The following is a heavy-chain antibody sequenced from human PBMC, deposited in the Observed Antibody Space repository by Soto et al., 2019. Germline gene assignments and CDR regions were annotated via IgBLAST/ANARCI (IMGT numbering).Heavy chain of an antibody. J-gene: IGHJ5*02. V-gene: IGHV3-30*04. D-gene: IGHD3-16*01. CDR3: AKDLYYYDFSLDDS. CDR1: GFTLISYA. Sequence: PWGSLRLSCTGSGFTLISYAILCFRLSPGKGLEWVAVVSYDGSIENYADSVRGRFTISRDNSKNTVFLQMNSLRVEDTAVYYCAKDLYYYDFSLDDSWGQGTLVTVSS. CDR2: VSYDGSIE.